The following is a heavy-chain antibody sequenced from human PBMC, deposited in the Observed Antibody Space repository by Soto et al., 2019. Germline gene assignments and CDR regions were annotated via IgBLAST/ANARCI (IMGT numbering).Heavy chain of an antibody. V-gene: IGHV1-8*01. Sequence: GASVKVSCKASGYTFTSYDINWVRQATGQGLEWMGWMNPNSGNTGYAQKFQGRVTMTRNTSISTAYMELSSLRSEDTAVYYCARGEGGHDYGDYYYYMDVWGKGTTVTVSS. D-gene: IGHD4-17*01. CDR3: ARGEGGHDYGDYYYYMDV. J-gene: IGHJ6*03. CDR1: GYTFTSYD. CDR2: MNPNSGNT.